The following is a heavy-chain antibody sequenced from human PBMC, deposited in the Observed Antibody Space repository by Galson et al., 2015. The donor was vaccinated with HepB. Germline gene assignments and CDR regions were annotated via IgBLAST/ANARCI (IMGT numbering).Heavy chain of an antibody. D-gene: IGHD3-22*01. CDR1: GFTFDDYG. V-gene: IGHV3-20*04. J-gene: IGHJ4*02. Sequence: SLRLSCAASGFTFDDYGMSWVRQAPGKGLEWVSGINWNGGSTGYADSVKGRFTISRDNAKNSLYLQMNSLRAEDTAVYYCARNVRQIYYDSSGYYPDYWGQGTLVTVSS. CDR3: ARNVRQIYYDSSGYYPDY. CDR2: INWNGGST.